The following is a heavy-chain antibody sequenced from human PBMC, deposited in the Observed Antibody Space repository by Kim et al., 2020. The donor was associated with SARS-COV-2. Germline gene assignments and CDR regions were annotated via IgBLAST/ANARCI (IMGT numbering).Heavy chain of an antibody. D-gene: IGHD6-19*01. CDR3: AKDIAVAGNSLYYYGMDV. J-gene: IGHJ6*02. Sequence: KGRLTISRDNSKTSLYLQMNSLRAEDTALYYCAKDIAVAGNSLYYYGMDVWGQGTTVTVSS. V-gene: IGHV3-43D*03.